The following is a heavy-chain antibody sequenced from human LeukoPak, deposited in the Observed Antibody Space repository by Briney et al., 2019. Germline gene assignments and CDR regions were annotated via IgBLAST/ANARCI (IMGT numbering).Heavy chain of an antibody. J-gene: IGHJ4*02. V-gene: IGHV4-39*01. CDR1: GASISSGSNY. CDR3: ARRAYSAAYWKHFDY. CDR2: IYYHENT. D-gene: IGHD1-1*01. Sequence: PSETLSLTCSVSGASISSGSNYWGWIRQPPGKGLEWIGSIYYHENTYYNSSLKSRVTISVDTSKNQFSLKLNSVTAADTAVYFCARRAYSAAYWKHFDYWGQGTLVTVSS.